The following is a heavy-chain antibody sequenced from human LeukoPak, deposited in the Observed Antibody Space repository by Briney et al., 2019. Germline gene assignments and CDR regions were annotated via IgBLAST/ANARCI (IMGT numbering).Heavy chain of an antibody. CDR1: GLNFYDSA. D-gene: IGHD5-12*01. CDR3: AKESGKFDY. V-gene: IGHV3-43*02. Sequence: GGSLRLSCVASGLNFYDSAMHWVRQAPGKGLEWVSLISADGGSTFSADSVKGRFSISRDNSKSSLYLQMNSLRSEDTAMYYCAKESGKFDYWGQGTLVAVSS. J-gene: IGHJ4*02. CDR2: ISADGGST.